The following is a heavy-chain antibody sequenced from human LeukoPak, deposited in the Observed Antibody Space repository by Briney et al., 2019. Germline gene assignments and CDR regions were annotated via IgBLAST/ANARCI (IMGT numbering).Heavy chain of an antibody. Sequence: PSETLSLTCTVSGGSISGYYWSWIRQPPGRGLEWIGYIYYSGSTYYNPSLKSRVTISVDTSKNQFSLKLSSVTAADTAVYYCARDRTGADYYDFWSGYYSHQDAFDIWGQGTMVTVSS. V-gene: IGHV4-59*12. CDR1: GGSISGYY. CDR2: IYYSGST. CDR3: ARDRTGADYYDFWSGYYSHQDAFDI. D-gene: IGHD3-3*01. J-gene: IGHJ3*02.